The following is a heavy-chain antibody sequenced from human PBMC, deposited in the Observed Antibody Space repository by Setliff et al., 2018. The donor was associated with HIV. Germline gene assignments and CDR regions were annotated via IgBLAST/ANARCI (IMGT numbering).Heavy chain of an antibody. CDR3: ARNPRIAVAGTDYYYYMDV. Sequence: SVKVSCKASGGTFSSYAISWVRQAPGQGLEWMGGIIPIFGTTKYAQKFQGRVTITTDESTSTAYMELSSLRSEDTAVYYCARNPRIAVAGTDYYYYMDVWGKGTTVTV. J-gene: IGHJ6*03. V-gene: IGHV1-69*05. CDR2: IIPIFGTT. D-gene: IGHD6-19*01. CDR1: GGTFSSYA.